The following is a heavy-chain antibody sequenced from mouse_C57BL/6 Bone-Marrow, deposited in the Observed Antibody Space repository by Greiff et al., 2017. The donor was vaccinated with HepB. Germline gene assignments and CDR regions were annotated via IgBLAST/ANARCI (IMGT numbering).Heavy chain of an antibody. V-gene: IGHV1-81*01. Sequence: VQLQQSGAELARPGASVKLSFKASGYTFTSYGISWVKQRTGQGLEWIGEIYPRSGNTYYNEKFKGKATLTADKSSSTAYMELRSLTSEDSAVYFCARWGTGFAYWGQGTLVTVSA. J-gene: IGHJ3*01. CDR3: ARWGTGFAY. CDR1: GYTFTSYG. D-gene: IGHD3-3*01. CDR2: IYPRSGNT.